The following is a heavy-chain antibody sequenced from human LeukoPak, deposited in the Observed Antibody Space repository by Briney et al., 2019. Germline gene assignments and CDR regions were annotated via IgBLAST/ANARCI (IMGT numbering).Heavy chain of an antibody. J-gene: IGHJ4*02. V-gene: IGHV3-48*04. CDR1: GFTFSSYS. CDR2: ISSSSSTI. CDR3: VGYDFWSGAFDY. D-gene: IGHD3-3*01. Sequence: GGSLRLSCAASGFTFSSYSMNWDRQAPGKGLEWVSYISSSSSTIYYADSVKGRFTISRDNAKNSLYLQMNSLRAEDTAVYYCVGYDFWSGAFDYWGQGTLVTVSS.